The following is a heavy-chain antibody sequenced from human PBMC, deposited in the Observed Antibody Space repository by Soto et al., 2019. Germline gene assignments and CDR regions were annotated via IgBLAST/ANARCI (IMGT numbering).Heavy chain of an antibody. Sequence: ASVKGSCKSSGYPFTHYGITWIRQAPGQGLEWMGWMNPNSGNTGYAQKFQGRVTMTRNTSISTAYMELSSLRSEDTAVYYCARTLYGDNVDYWGQGTLVTAPQ. D-gene: IGHD4-17*01. CDR3: ARTLYGDNVDY. V-gene: IGHV1-8*02. CDR1: GYPFTHYG. CDR2: MNPNSGNT. J-gene: IGHJ4*02.